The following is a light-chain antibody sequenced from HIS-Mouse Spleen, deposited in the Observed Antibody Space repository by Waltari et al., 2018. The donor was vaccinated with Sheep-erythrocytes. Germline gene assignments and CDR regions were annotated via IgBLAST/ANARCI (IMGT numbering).Light chain of an antibody. CDR3: CSYAGSYTFWV. CDR1: SSDVGGYNY. CDR2: DVS. Sequence: QSALTQPRSVSGSPGQSVTISCTGTSSDVGGYNYVSWYQHHPGKAPKLMNYDVSKRPSGVPDRFSGSKSGNTASLTISGLQAEDEADYYCCSYAGSYTFWVFGGGTRLTVL. J-gene: IGLJ3*02. V-gene: IGLV2-11*01.